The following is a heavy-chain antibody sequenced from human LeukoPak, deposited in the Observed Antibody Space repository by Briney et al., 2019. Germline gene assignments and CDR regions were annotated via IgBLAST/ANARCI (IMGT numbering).Heavy chain of an antibody. J-gene: IGHJ4*02. V-gene: IGHV4-31*03. Sequence: SETLSLACTVSGGSISSGGYYWSWIRQHPGKGLEWIGYIYYSGSTYYNPSLKSRVTISVDTSKNQFSLKLSSVTAADTAVYYCARAGSSGWFDYWGQGTLVTVSS. D-gene: IGHD6-19*01. CDR3: ARAGSSGWFDY. CDR2: IYYSGST. CDR1: GGSISSGGYY.